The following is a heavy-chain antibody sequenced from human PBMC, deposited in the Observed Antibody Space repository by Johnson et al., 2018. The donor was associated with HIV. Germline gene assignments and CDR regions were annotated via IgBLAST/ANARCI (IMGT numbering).Heavy chain of an antibody. CDR1: GFTVSSNY. V-gene: IGHV3-9*01. CDR2: ISWNSGSI. Sequence: VQLVESGGGLVQPGGSLRLSCAASGFTVSSNYMSWVRQAPGKGLEWVSGISWNSGSIGYADSVKGRFTISRDNAKNSLYLQMNSLRAEDTALYYCAKDMRGIAVVYDAFDIWGQGTMVTVSS. CDR3: AKDMRGIAVVYDAFDI. J-gene: IGHJ3*02. D-gene: IGHD6-19*01.